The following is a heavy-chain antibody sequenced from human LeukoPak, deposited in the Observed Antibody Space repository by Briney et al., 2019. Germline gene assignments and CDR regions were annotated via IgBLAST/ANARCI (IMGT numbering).Heavy chain of an antibody. V-gene: IGHV4-59*01. CDR1: GGSISSYY. CDR3: ARDSYYDSSGYQFDY. D-gene: IGHD3-22*01. J-gene: IGHJ4*02. Sequence: SETLSLTCTVSGGSISSYYWSWIRRPPGKGLEWIGYIYYSGSTNYNPSLKSRVTISVDTSKNQFSLKLSSVTAADTAVYYCARDSYYDSSGYQFDYWGQGTLVTVSS. CDR2: IYYSGST.